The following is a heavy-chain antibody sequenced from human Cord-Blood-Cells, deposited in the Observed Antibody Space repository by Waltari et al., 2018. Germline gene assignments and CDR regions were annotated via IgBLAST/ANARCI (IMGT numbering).Heavy chain of an antibody. J-gene: IGHJ1*01. CDR3: ARVAAAGTEYFQH. CDR2: ISSSGSTI. CDR1: GFTFSSYE. V-gene: IGHV3-48*03. Sequence: EVQLVESGGGLVQPGGSLRLSCAASGFTFSSYEITWVSQALGKGLEWFSYISSSGSTIYYADSVKGRFTISRDNAKNSLYLQMNSLRAEYTAVYYCARVAAAGTEYFQHWGQGTLVTVSS. D-gene: IGHD6-13*01.